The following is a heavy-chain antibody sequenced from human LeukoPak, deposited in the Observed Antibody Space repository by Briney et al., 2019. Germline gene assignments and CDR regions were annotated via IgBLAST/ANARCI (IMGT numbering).Heavy chain of an antibody. CDR2: FDPEDGAT. CDR1: GYTLTKLS. D-gene: IGHD5-12*01. V-gene: IGHV1-24*01. CDR3: ATVVLYSGYYFDY. J-gene: IGHJ4*02. Sequence: ASVKVSCKVSGYTLTKLSMHWVRQAPGKGLEWMGGFDPEDGATIYAQKFQGRVTMTEDTSTDTAYMELSSLRSEDTAVYYCATVVLYSGYYFDYWGQGTLVTVSS.